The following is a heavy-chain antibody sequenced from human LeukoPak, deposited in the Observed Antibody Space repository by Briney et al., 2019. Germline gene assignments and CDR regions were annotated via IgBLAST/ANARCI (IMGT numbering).Heavy chain of an antibody. J-gene: IGHJ3*02. V-gene: IGHV5-51*01. CDR1: GYSFTTYW. Sequence: GESLKISCRGSGYSFTTYWIGWVRQMPGKGLEWMGIIYPGDSDTRYSPSFQGQVTISADKSISTAYLQWSSLKASDTAMYYCARLHSTVTTGAFDIWGQGTMVTVSS. CDR3: ARLHSTVTTGAFDI. D-gene: IGHD4-17*01. CDR2: IYPGDSDT.